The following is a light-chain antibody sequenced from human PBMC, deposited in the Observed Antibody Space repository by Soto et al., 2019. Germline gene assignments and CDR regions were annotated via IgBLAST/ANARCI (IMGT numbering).Light chain of an antibody. V-gene: IGLV2-23*01. CDR1: SSDVGSYNV. CDR3: CSYAGSNTLV. CDR2: DNT. Sequence: QSVLTQPASVSGSPGQSITISCTGTSSDVGSYNVVSWYQHHPGKAPKLMIYDNTKRPPGASDRFSGSKSGNTASLTISGLQTEDEAHYYFCSYAGSNTLVFGGGTKLTVL. J-gene: IGLJ2*01.